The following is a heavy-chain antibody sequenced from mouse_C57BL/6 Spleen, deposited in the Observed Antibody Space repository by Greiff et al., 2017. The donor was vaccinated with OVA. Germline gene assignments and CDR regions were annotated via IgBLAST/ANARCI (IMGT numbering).Heavy chain of an antibody. CDR3: ARDYYGSSYWYFDV. D-gene: IGHD1-1*01. CDR2: INPSNGGT. Sequence: VQLQQPGTELVKPGASVKLSCKASGYTFTSYWMHWVKQRPGQGLEWIGNINPSNGGTNYNEKFKSKATLTVDKSSSTAYMQLSSLTSEDSAVYYRARDYYGSSYWYFDVWGTGTTVTVSS. CDR1: GYTFTSYW. J-gene: IGHJ1*03. V-gene: IGHV1-53*01.